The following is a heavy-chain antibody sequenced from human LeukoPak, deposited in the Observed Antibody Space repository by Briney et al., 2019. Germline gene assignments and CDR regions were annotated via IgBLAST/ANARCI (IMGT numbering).Heavy chain of an antibody. D-gene: IGHD6-19*01. J-gene: IGHJ5*02. CDR3: ARDRGDPKAVAGLNNWFDP. V-gene: IGHV3-33*01. CDR1: GFTFSGYG. Sequence: GRSLRLSCVASGFTFSGYGMHWVRQAPGKGLEWVAVIWYDGSNKYYADSVKGRFTISRDNSKNTLYLQMNSLRAEDTAVYYCARDRGDPKAVAGLNNWFDPWGQGTLVTVSS. CDR2: IWYDGSNK.